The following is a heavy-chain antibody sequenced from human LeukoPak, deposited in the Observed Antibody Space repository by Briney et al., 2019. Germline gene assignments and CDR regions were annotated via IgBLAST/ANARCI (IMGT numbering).Heavy chain of an antibody. J-gene: IGHJ6*03. CDR2: ISNSGKTI. V-gene: IGHV3-48*03. Sequence: PGGSLRLSRAASGFTFTSYEMNWVRQAPGKGLEWVSYISNSGKTIYYADSVKGRFTISRDNAKNSLYLQMNSLRAEDTAVYYCARLYRPGYFYYMDVWGKGTTVTVSS. CDR3: ARLYRPGYFYYMDV. D-gene: IGHD2-21*01. CDR1: GFTFTSYE.